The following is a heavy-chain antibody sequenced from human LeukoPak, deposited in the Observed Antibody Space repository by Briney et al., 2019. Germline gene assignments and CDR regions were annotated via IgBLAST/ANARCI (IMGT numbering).Heavy chain of an antibody. V-gene: IGHV3-7*01. CDR2: IKQDGSTK. D-gene: IGHD6-13*01. Sequence: PGGSLRLSCSASGFAFRSYWMSWVRQSPGKALEWVANIKQDGSTKNYVDSVKGRFTISRDNAGDFLYLQMNSLRPEDSGVYFCARDYSSSWYNWFDPWGQGTLVTVSS. CDR3: ARDYSSSWYNWFDP. J-gene: IGHJ5*02. CDR1: GFAFRSYW.